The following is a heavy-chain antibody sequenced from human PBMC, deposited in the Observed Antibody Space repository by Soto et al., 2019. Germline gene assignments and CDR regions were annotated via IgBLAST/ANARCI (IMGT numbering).Heavy chain of an antibody. CDR1: GGTFSSYA. Sequence: ASVKVSCKASGGTFSSYAISCVRQATGQGLEWMGRIIPNIGNADYAQKFQGRVTMTRNTSISTAYMELSSLRSEDTAVYYCARGIVGAKLLGIWGQGTMVTVSS. CDR3: ARGIVGAKLLGI. J-gene: IGHJ3*02. CDR2: IIPNIGNA. V-gene: IGHV1-8*02. D-gene: IGHD1-26*01.